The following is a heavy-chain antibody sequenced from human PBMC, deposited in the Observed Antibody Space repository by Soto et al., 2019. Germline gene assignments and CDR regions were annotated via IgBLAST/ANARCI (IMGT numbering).Heavy chain of an antibody. Sequence: EVQLLESGGGLVQPGGSLRLSCAASGFTFSSYAMSWVRQAPGKGLEWVSAISGSGGSTYYADSVKGRFTISRDNSKNTLYLQMSSLRAEDTAVYYCAKRGGADSSGWRDWGQGTLVTVSS. D-gene: IGHD6-19*01. V-gene: IGHV3-23*01. J-gene: IGHJ4*02. CDR3: AKRGGADSSGWRD. CDR1: GFTFSSYA. CDR2: ISGSGGST.